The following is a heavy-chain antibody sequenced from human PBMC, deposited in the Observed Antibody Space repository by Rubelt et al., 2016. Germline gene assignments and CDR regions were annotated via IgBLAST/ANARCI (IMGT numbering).Heavy chain of an antibody. Sequence: QVQLQESGPGLVKPSETLSLTCTVSGDSIGSSSYYWGWIRQPPGKGLEWIGYIYYSGSTNYNPSLKSRVTISVDTSKNQFYLKLSSVTAADTAVYYCARGRLAAAGTPDDYWGQGTLVTVSS. D-gene: IGHD6-13*01. CDR1: GDSIGSSSYY. V-gene: IGHV4-61*01. J-gene: IGHJ4*02. CDR3: ARGRLAAAGTPDDY. CDR2: IYYSGST.